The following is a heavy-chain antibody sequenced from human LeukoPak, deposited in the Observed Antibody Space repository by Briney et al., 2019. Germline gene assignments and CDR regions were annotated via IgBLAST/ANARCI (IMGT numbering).Heavy chain of an antibody. Sequence: GGSLRLSCAASGFTFSSYSMNWVRQAPGKGLEWVSSISGSSSYIYYADSVKGRFTISRDNAKNSLYLQMNSLRAEDTAVYYCARDLTGDCSGGSCYPWGQGTLVTVSS. D-gene: IGHD2-15*01. CDR3: ARDLTGDCSGGSCYP. CDR1: GFTFSSYS. CDR2: ISGSSSYI. V-gene: IGHV3-21*01. J-gene: IGHJ5*02.